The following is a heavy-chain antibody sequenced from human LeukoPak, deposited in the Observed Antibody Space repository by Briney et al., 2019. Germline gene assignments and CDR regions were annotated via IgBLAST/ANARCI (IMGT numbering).Heavy chain of an antibody. CDR1: GGSINSYY. Sequence: SETLSLTCTVSGGSINSYYWSWIRQPPGKGLEWIGYIYYSGSTNYNPSLKSRVTISVDTSKNQFSLKLSSVTAADTAVYYCARHAALWFGETTYFDYWGQGTLVTVSS. V-gene: IGHV4-59*08. D-gene: IGHD3-10*01. CDR2: IYYSGST. J-gene: IGHJ4*02. CDR3: ARHAALWFGETTYFDY.